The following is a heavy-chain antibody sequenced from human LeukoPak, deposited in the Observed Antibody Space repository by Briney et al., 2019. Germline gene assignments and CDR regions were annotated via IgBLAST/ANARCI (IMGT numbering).Heavy chain of an antibody. CDR1: GFTFSSYE. Sequence: SGGSLRLSCAASGFTFSSYEMNWVRQAPGKGLEWVSYISSSGSTIYYADSVKGRFTISRDNAKNSLYLQMNSLRAEDTAVYYCARPPRKQLPSYFDYWGQGTLVTVSS. D-gene: IGHD6-13*01. CDR3: ARPPRKQLPSYFDY. J-gene: IGHJ4*02. CDR2: ISSSGSTI. V-gene: IGHV3-48*03.